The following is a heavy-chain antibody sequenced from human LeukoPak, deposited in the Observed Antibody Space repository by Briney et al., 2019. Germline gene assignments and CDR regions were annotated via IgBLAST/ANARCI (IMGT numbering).Heavy chain of an antibody. V-gene: IGHV1-69*02. J-gene: IGHJ3*02. CDR1: GGTFSSYT. CDR3: ARAFGIAAAGDAFDI. Sequence: SVKVSCKAFGGTFSSYTISWVRQAPGQGLEWMGRIIPILGIANYAQKFQGRVTITADKSTSTAYMELSSLRSEDTAVYYCARAFGIAAAGDAFDIWGQGTMVTVSS. D-gene: IGHD6-13*01. CDR2: IIPILGIA.